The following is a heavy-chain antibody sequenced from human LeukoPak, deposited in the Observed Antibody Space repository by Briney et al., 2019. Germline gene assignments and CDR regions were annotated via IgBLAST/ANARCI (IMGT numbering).Heavy chain of an antibody. CDR2: IIPISGTP. CDR1: GDTFSSYA. J-gene: IGHJ3*02. V-gene: IGHV1-69*05. CDR3: ARGGYYDFWSGYFRLHAFDI. Sequence: GASVKVSCKTSGDTFSSYAISWVRQAPGQGPEWIGGIIPISGTPKYAQKLQGRVTMTTDTSTSTAYMELKSLRSDDTAVYYCARGGYYDFWSGYFRLHAFDIWGQGTMVTVSS. D-gene: IGHD3-3*01.